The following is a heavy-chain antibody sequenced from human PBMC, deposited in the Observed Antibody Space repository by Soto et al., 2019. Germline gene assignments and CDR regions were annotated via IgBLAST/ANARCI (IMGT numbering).Heavy chain of an antibody. CDR3: VRDRGYTGYDLEY. CDR1: GFPFRTYA. V-gene: IGHV3-48*02. J-gene: IGHJ4*02. D-gene: IGHD5-12*01. CDR2: INHNSGNI. Sequence: EVQLVESGGGLIQPGGSLRLSCAASGFPFRTYAMNWVRQAPGKGLEWVSYINHNSGNIYYADSVKGRFTISRDNAKNSLYLQMNSLRDEDTALYYCVRDRGYTGYDLEYWGQGTLVTVSS.